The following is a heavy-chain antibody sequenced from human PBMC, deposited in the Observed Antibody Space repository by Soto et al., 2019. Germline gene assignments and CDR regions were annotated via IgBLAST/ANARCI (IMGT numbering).Heavy chain of an antibody. CDR2: ISSSSSTL. J-gene: IGHJ2*01. CDR3: ARGGSGSYFWYFDL. CDR1: GFTFSRYE. D-gene: IGHD1-26*01. V-gene: IGHV3-48*03. Sequence: GGSLRLSCADSGFTFSRYEVNWVRQAPGKGLEWVSYISSSSSTLYYADSVKGRFTISRDNAKNSLYLQMNSLRAEDTAVYYFARGGSGSYFWYFDLWGRGTLVTVSS.